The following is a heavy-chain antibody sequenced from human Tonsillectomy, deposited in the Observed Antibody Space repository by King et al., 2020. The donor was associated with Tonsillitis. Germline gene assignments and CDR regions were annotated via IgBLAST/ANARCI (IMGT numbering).Heavy chain of an antibody. CDR3: ARGPSIGEYFDF. V-gene: IGHV1-69*09. CDR2: IIPLLDIT. CDR1: GGTFNHYA. Sequence: QLVQSGAEVKKPGSSVKVSCKASGGTFNHYAISWVRQAPGQGLEWMGRIIPLLDITDYAQRLQGRVSITADTAASTAYMELSSLRSDDTAVYYCARGPSIGEYFDFWGQGTLVTVSS. D-gene: IGHD2/OR15-2a*01. J-gene: IGHJ4*02.